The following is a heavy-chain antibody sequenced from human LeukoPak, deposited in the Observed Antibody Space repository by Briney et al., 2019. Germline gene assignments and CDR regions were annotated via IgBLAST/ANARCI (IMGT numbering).Heavy chain of an antibody. CDR1: GFTFSSYA. D-gene: IGHD3-22*01. CDR2: ISVSGGST. J-gene: IGHJ4*02. CDR3: EKKRYYDSSGSNAMDY. V-gene: IGHV3-23*01. Sequence: PGGSLRLSCAASGFTFSSYAMSWVRQAPGKGLEWVSAISVSGGSTYYADSVKGRFTISRDNSKNTLYLQMNRLRAEDTAVYYCEKKRYYDSSGSNAMDYWGQGTLVTVSS.